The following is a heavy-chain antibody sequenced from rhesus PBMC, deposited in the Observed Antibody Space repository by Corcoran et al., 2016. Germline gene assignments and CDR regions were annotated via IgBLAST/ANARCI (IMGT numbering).Heavy chain of an antibody. Sequence: QVQLQESGPGLVKPSETLSLTCAVSGGSIISNYLSLIRPPPGTGLAWIGLIYGSGGSTDYNPSLKSRVTISTDTSKNQFSLKLSSVTAADTAVYYCAREGTVAAIGVDYWGQGVLVTVSS. D-gene: IGHD4-29*01. V-gene: IGHV4-160*01. CDR3: AREGTVAAIGVDY. J-gene: IGHJ4*01. CDR1: GGSIISNY. CDR2: IYGSGGST.